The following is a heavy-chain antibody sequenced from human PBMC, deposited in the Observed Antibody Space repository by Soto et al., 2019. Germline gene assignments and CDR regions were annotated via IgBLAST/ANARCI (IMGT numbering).Heavy chain of an antibody. CDR2: IYYSGST. V-gene: IGHV4-30-4*01. CDR1: GGSISSGDYY. D-gene: IGHD3-3*01. CDR3: ARIPGLQYYDFWSGYYRRYNWFDP. Sequence: PSETLSLTCTVSGGSISSGDYYWSWIRQPPGKGLEWIGYIYYSGSTYYDPSLKSRVTISVDTSKNQFSLKLSPVTAADTAVYYCARIPGLQYYDFWSGYYRRYNWFDPWGQGTLVTVSS. J-gene: IGHJ5*02.